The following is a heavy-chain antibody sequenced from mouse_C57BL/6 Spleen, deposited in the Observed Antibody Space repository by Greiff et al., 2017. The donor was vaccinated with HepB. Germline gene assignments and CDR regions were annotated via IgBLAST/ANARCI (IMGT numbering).Heavy chain of an antibody. CDR1: GYTFTSYW. V-gene: IGHV1-50*01. CDR2: IDPSDSYT. CDR3: ARWSSGPFDY. J-gene: IGHJ2*01. Sequence: QVHVKQPGAELVKPGASVKLSCKASGYTFTSYWMQWVKQRPGQGLEWIGEIDPSDSYTNYNQKFKGKATLTVDTSSSTAYMQLSSLTSEDSAVYYCARWSSGPFDYWGQGTTLTVSS. D-gene: IGHD3-2*02.